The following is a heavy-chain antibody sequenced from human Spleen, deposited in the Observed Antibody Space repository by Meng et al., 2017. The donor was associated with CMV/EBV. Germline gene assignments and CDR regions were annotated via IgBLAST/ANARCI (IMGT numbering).Heavy chain of an antibody. CDR2: MYGSGGN. CDR3: ARKERRRNLKCCGSDSPTTDS. Sequence: RSNLRTWVRQGPGKGLEWIEGMYGSGGNKYNRSVKKRIIRTVEKYKNQFSVKLGSVTGVDKAVYYCARKERRRNLKCCGSDSPTTDSWGQGTLVTVSS. D-gene: IGHD2-21*02. CDR1: RSNL. J-gene: IGHJ4*02. V-gene: IGHV4-4*02.